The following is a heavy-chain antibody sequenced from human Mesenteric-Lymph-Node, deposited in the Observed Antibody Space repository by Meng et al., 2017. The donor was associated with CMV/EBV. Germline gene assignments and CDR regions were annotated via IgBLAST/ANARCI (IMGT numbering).Heavy chain of an antibody. V-gene: IGHV4-39*01. D-gene: IGHD3-16*02. Sequence: SETLSLTCTVSGGSISSSSYYWGWIRQPPGKGLEWIGSIHYTGTTYYTPSLKSRVTVSVDTSKNQFSLKLGSVTAADTAVYYCVRHLSVLGNYRYERFDPWGQGTLVTVSS. CDR3: VRHLSVLGNYRYERFDP. CDR1: GGSISSSSYY. CDR2: IHYTGTT. J-gene: IGHJ5*02.